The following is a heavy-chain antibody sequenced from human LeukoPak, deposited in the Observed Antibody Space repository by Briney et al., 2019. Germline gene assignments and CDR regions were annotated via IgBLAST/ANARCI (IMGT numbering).Heavy chain of an antibody. CDR3: ARGGYSYGYYFDY. CDR2: IYSGGST. D-gene: IGHD5-18*01. CDR1: GFTFSSYA. J-gene: IGHJ4*02. Sequence: GGSLRLSCAASGFTFSSYAMSWVRQAPGKGLEWVSSIYSGGSTYYADSVKGRFTISRDNSKNTLNLQMNSLRAEDTAVYYCARGGYSYGYYFDYWGQGSLVTVSS. V-gene: IGHV3-66*01.